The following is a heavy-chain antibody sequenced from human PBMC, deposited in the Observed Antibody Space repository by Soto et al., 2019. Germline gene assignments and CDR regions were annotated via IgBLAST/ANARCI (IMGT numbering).Heavy chain of an antibody. Sequence: PGEALKISWKGSGYSFTSYWIGWARQMPGKGLEWMGIIYPGDSDTRYCPSFQGQVTISAAKSISTAYLQWSSMKASDTAMSYCERHDSGSGSYAFDIWGQGTMVTVSS. CDR1: GYSFTSYW. D-gene: IGHD3-10*01. CDR3: ERHDSGSGSYAFDI. J-gene: IGHJ3*02. V-gene: IGHV5-51*01. CDR2: IYPGDSDT.